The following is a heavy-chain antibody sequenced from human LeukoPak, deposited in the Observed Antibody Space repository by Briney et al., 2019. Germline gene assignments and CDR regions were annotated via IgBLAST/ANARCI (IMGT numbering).Heavy chain of an antibody. V-gene: IGHV4-39*01. CDR1: GGSISSSSYY. Sequence: SETLSLTCTVSGGSISSSSYYRGWIRQPPGKGLEWIGSIYYSGSTYYNPSLKSRVTISVDTSKNQFSLKLSSVTAADTAVYYCARARRVGATVGFDYWGQGTLVTVSS. CDR2: IYYSGST. CDR3: ARARRVGATVGFDY. D-gene: IGHD1-26*01. J-gene: IGHJ4*02.